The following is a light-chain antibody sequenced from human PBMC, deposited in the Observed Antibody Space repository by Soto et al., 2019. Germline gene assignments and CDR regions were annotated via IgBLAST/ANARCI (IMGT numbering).Light chain of an antibody. CDR2: AAS. Sequence: DIQMTQSPSSLSASVGDRVTITCRASQSITNYLNWYQQKPGKAPKLLIYAASSLQSGVPSRFSGSGSGTDFTLTISSLQPEDFATYYCQQSYNTPRTFGQGTKLESK. J-gene: IGKJ2*01. CDR1: QSITNY. V-gene: IGKV1-39*01. CDR3: QQSYNTPRT.